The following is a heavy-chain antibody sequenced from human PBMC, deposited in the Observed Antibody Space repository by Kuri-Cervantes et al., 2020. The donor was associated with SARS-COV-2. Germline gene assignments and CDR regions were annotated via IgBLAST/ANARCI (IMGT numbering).Heavy chain of an antibody. CDR2: ISSSGSTI. V-gene: IGHV3-48*03. CDR3: ARVVPTAMNLIYYYYYMDV. CDR1: GFTFSNFV. Sequence: GESLKISCAGSGFTFSNFVMNWVRQAPGKGLEWVSYISSSGSTIYYADSVKGRFTISRDNAKNSLYLQMNSLRAEDTAVYYCARVVPTAMNLIYYYYYMDVWGKGTTVT. D-gene: IGHD5-18*01. J-gene: IGHJ6*03.